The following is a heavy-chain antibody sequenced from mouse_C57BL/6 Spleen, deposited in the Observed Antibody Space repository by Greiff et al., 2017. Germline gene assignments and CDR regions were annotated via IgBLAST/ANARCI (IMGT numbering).Heavy chain of an antibody. CDR1: GFTFSSYA. CDR3: TRTGDYDLWFAY. CDR2: ISSGGDYI. V-gene: IGHV5-9-1*02. Sequence: DVKLVESGEGLVKPGGSLKLSCAASGFTFSSYAMSWVRQTPGKGLEWVAYISSGGDYIYYADTVRGRFTISRDNARNTLYLQMSSLKSEDTAMYYCTRTGDYDLWFAYWGQGTLVTVSA. J-gene: IGHJ3*01. D-gene: IGHD2-4*01.